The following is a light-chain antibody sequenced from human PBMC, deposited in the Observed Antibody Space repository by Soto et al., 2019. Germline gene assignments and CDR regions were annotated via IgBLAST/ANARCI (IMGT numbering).Light chain of an antibody. Sequence: DIVMTQSPLSLPVTPGEPASISCRSSQSLLHSNGYNYLDWYLQKPGQSPQLLLYLGSTRSSGVPDRFSGSGSGTDFTLKISRVEADDVGVYYCMQALQTPYTFGQGTKLEIK. CDR2: LGS. CDR1: QSLLHSNGYNY. V-gene: IGKV2-28*01. J-gene: IGKJ2*01. CDR3: MQALQTPYT.